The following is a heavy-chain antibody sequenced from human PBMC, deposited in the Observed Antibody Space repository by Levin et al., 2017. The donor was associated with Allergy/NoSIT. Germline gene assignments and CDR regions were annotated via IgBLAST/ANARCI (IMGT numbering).Heavy chain of an antibody. CDR3: AKGMDGYVWGSYRSPTVSYFDY. Sequence: GGSLRLSCSASGFTFSNYGMSWVRQAPGKGLEWVSTISAGGGGASYADSVKGRFTTFRDTSKNALYLQMNSLRAEDAAMYYCAKGMDGYVWGSYRSPTVSYFDYWGQGTLVTVSS. D-gene: IGHD3-16*02. V-gene: IGHV3-23*01. CDR2: ISAGGGGA. J-gene: IGHJ4*02. CDR1: GFTFSNYG.